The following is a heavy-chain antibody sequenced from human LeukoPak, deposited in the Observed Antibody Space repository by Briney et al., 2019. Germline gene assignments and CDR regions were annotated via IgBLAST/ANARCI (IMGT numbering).Heavy chain of an antibody. CDR2: INHSGST. CDR3: ARSYYDFWSGYYTWFDP. J-gene: IGHJ5*02. D-gene: IGHD3-3*01. Sequence: SETLSLTCAVYGGSFSGYYWSWICQPPGKGLEWIGEINHSGSTNYNPSLKSRVTISVDTSKNQFSLKLSSVTAADTAVYYCARSYYDFWSGYYTWFDPWGQGTLVTVSS. CDR1: GGSFSGYY. V-gene: IGHV4-34*01.